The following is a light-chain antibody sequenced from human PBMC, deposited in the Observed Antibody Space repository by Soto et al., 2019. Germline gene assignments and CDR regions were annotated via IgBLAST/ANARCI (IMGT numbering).Light chain of an antibody. Sequence: EIVLTQSPGTLSLSPGEGATLSCRASQSVSNRYLAWYQQKPGQAPRLLIYGASSRATGIPDRFSGSGSVTDFTLTITGLEPDDFAVYYCQQYGVSSTFGGGTKVEI. V-gene: IGKV3-20*01. CDR1: QSVSNRY. J-gene: IGKJ4*01. CDR2: GAS. CDR3: QQYGVSST.